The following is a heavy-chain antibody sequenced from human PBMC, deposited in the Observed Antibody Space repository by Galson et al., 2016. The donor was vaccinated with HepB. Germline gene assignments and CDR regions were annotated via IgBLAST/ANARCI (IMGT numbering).Heavy chain of an antibody. CDR1: GGSISSGGYY. J-gene: IGHJ2*01. Sequence: PLSLTCTVPGGSISSGGYYWSWIRQHPGKGLEWIGYIYYSGRTYYNPSLKSRITISVDTSTNQFSLKLNSVTAADTAIYYCARDQSGGHSGNFLPNNWYFDLWGRGTLVTVSS. V-gene: IGHV4-31*03. CDR2: IYYSGRT. D-gene: IGHD4-23*01. CDR3: ARDQSGGHSGNFLPNNWYFDL.